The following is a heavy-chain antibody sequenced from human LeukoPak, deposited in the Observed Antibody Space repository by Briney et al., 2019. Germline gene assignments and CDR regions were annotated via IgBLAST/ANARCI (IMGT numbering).Heavy chain of an antibody. CDR3: ARSWYSYGYDY. Sequence: SETLSLTCAVYGGSFSGYYWSWIRQPPGKGLEWIGEINHSGSTYYNPSLKSRVTISVDTSKNQFSLKLSSVTAADTAVYYCARSWYSYGYDYWGQGTLVTVSS. CDR2: INHSGST. V-gene: IGHV4-34*01. D-gene: IGHD5-18*01. J-gene: IGHJ4*02. CDR1: GGSFSGYY.